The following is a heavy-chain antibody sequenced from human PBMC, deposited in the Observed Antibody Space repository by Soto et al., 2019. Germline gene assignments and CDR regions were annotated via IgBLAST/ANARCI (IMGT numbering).Heavy chain of an antibody. CDR1: GGAFGSDA. CDR2: IIPIFGTT. V-gene: IGHV1-69*06. Sequence: SLKVSCTASGGAFGSDAITWVRQAPGEGLEWVGRIIPIFGTTNYAQNLQGRVTISADKSTLTSYMELHSLTSDDTALYYCARDTTDSGYY. D-gene: IGHD1-26*01. J-gene: IGHJ6*01. CDR3: ARDTTDSGYY.